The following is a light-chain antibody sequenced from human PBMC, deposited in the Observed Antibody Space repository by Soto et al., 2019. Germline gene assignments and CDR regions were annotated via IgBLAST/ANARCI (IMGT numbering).Light chain of an antibody. V-gene: IGLV2-23*02. CDR1: SSDVGSYNL. Sequence: QSALTQPASVSGSPGQSITISCTGTSSDVGSYNLVSWYQQRPGKAPKLMIYEVSKRPSGVSNRFSGSKSGNTASLTISGLQAEDEAEYYCCSYAGSSTYYVFGTGTKVTVL. J-gene: IGLJ1*01. CDR3: CSYAGSSTYYV. CDR2: EVS.